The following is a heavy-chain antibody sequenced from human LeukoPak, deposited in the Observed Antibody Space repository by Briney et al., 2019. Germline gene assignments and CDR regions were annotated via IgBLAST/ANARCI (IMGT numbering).Heavy chain of an antibody. CDR3: ARDSYGDYSFDY. Sequence: GVSLRLSCAASGFTFSSYSMNWVRQAPGKGLEWVSYISSSSTIYYADSVKGRFTISRDNAKNSLYLQMNSLRAEDTAVYYCARDSYGDYSFDYWGQGTLVTVSS. V-gene: IGHV3-48*01. CDR2: ISSSSTI. CDR1: GFTFSSYS. D-gene: IGHD4-17*01. J-gene: IGHJ4*02.